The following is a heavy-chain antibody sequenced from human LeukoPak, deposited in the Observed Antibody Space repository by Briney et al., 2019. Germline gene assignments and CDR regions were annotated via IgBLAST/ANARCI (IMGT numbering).Heavy chain of an antibody. CDR2: IKQDGSEK. J-gene: IGHJ4*02. V-gene: IGHV3-7*01. D-gene: IGHD5-18*01. CDR3: ASPGSVGDTGMPDY. CDR1: GFSFSNYW. Sequence: QPGGSLRLSCAASGFSFSNYWMSWVRQAPGKGLEWVANIKQDGSEKYYVDTVKGRFTISRDNAKNSLYLQMNSLRAEDTAVYYCASPGSVGDTGMPDYWGQGTLVTVSS.